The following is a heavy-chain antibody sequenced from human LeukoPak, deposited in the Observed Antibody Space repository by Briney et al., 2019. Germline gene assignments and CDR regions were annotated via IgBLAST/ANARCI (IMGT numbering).Heavy chain of an antibody. Sequence: SGGSLRLSCAASGFTFSSSAMSWVRQAPGKGLEWVSAISGSGSSTYYADSVKGRFTISRDNSKNTLYLQMDSLRAEDTALYYCATGGTMFYGSGNFDYWGQGTLVTVSS. J-gene: IGHJ4*02. CDR3: ATGGTMFYGSGNFDY. D-gene: IGHD3-10*01. V-gene: IGHV3-23*01. CDR1: GFTFSSSA. CDR2: ISGSGSST.